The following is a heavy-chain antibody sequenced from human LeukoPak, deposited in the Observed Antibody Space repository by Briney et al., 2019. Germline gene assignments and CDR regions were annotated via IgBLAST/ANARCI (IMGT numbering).Heavy chain of an antibody. J-gene: IGHJ6*02. V-gene: IGHV3-30-3*01. CDR2: ISYDVSSK. D-gene: IGHD3-3*01. CDR3: ARDVRAVYDFWSGYSKAYYYYGMDV. Sequence: GRSLRLSCAASGFTFSSYAMHWVRQAPGKGLEWVALISYDVSSKYYADSVKGRFTISRDNSKNTLYLQMNSLRAEDTAVYYCARDVRAVYDFWSGYSKAYYYYGMDVWGQGTTVTVSS. CDR1: GFTFSSYA.